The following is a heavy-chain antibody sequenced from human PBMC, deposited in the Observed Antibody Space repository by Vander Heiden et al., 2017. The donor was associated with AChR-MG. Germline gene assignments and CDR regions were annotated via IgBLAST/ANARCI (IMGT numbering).Heavy chain of an antibody. CDR3: AKDTWPDSLTDGAFDY. CDR2: ISWNSGSI. J-gene: IGHJ4*02. V-gene: IGHV3-9*01. D-gene: IGHD3-9*01. CDR1: GFTFDDYA. Sequence: EVQLVESGGGLVQPGRSLRLSCAASGFTFDDYAMHWVRQAPGKGLEWVSGISWNSGSIGYADSVKCRFTISRDNAKNSLDLKMNSMRAEDTALYYCAKDTWPDSLTDGAFDYWGQGTLVTVSS.